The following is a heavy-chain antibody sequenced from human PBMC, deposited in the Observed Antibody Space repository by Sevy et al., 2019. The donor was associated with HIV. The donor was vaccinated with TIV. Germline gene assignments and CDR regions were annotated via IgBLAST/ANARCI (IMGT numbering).Heavy chain of an antibody. D-gene: IGHD3-9*01. V-gene: IGHV1-3*01. J-gene: IGHJ4*02. CDR3: AREGDILTGYDN. Sequence: ASVKVSCKASGYTFTSYAMHWVRQAPGQRLEWMGWINAGNGNTKYSQKFQGRVTITRDTSASTAYMEPSSLRSEDTAVYYCAREGDILTGYDNWGQGTLVTVSS. CDR1: GYTFTSYA. CDR2: INAGNGNT.